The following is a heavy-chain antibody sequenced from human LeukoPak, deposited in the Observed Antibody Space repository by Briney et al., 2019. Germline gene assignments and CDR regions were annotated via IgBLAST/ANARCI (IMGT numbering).Heavy chain of an antibody. Sequence: SVKVSCKASGGTFSSYAISWVRQAPGQGLEWMGGIIPIFGTANYAQKFQGRVTITTDESTSTAYMELSSLRSEDTAVYYCARAPTIAVAGYYYYYYMDVWGKGTTVTVSS. CDR3: ARAPTIAVAGYYYYYYMDV. V-gene: IGHV1-69*05. D-gene: IGHD6-19*01. CDR2: IIPIFGTA. J-gene: IGHJ6*03. CDR1: GGTFSSYA.